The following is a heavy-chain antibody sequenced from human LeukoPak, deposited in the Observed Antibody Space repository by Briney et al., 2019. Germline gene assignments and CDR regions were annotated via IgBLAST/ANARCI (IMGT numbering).Heavy chain of an antibody. V-gene: IGHV4-31*03. CDR3: ARVGGMGSSWYDFDY. J-gene: IGHJ4*02. CDR2: IYYSGST. D-gene: IGHD6-13*01. CDR1: GSSISSGGYY. Sequence: SSETLSLTCTVSGSSISSGGYYWSWIRQHPGKGLEWFGYIYYSGSTYYNPFLKSRVTMSVDMSKKQCYLKLSSVAAADTAVYYCARVGGMGSSWYDFDYWGQGTLVSVCS.